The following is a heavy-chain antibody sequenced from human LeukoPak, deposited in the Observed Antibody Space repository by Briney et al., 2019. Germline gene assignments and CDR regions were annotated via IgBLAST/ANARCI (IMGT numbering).Heavy chain of an antibody. J-gene: IGHJ4*02. Sequence: PGGSLRLSCAASGFTFSPYSMNWVRQAPGKGLEWVSYISSSSSTIYYADSVKGRFTISRDNSKNTLYLQMNSLRAEDTAVYYCARDRGDIVLMVYAVPQLNFDYWGQGTLVTVSS. CDR3: ARDRGDIVLMVYAVPQLNFDY. CDR2: ISSSSSTI. CDR1: GFTFSPYS. D-gene: IGHD2-8*01. V-gene: IGHV3-48*01.